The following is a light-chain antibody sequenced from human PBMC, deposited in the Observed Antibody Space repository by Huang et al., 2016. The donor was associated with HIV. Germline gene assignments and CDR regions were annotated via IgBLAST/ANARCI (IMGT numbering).Light chain of an antibody. V-gene: IGKV1-NL1*01. CDR3: QQYGSTPPAT. CDR2: AAS. J-gene: IGKJ1*01. CDR1: QGISNS. Sequence: DIQMTQSPSSLPASVGDRVTITCRASQGISNSLAWYQQKPGKAPKILLYAASKLESGVPYRFSGSASGTDYTLTISSLQPEDFATYYCQQYGSTPPATFGQGTKVEIK.